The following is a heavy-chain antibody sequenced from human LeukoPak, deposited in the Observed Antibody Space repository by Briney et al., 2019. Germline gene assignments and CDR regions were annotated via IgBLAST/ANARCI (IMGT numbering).Heavy chain of an antibody. V-gene: IGHV4-34*01. D-gene: IGHD6-19*01. J-gene: IGHJ4*02. CDR2: INHSGST. CDR1: GGSFSGYY. Sequence: PSETLSLTCAVYGGSFSGYYWSWIRQPPGKGLEWIGEINHSGSTNYNPSLKSRVTISVDTSKNQFSLKLSSVTAADTAVYYCAKDWSSSGWYRVPDWGQGTLVTVSS. CDR3: AKDWSSSGWYRVPD.